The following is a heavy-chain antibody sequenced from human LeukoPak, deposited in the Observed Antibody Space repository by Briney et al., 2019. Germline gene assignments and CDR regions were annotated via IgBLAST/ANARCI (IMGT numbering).Heavy chain of an antibody. J-gene: IGHJ5*02. Sequence: PSETLSLTCSVSGGSISSGDYYWSWIRQPPGKGLEWIGYIYYSGSTYYNPSLKNRVTISVDTSKNQFSLKLSSVTAADTAVYYCARLVFDGSGFHWFAPWGQGPLVTVSS. CDR1: GGSISSGDYY. D-gene: IGHD3-10*01. V-gene: IGHV4-30-4*01. CDR3: ARLVFDGSGFHWFAP. CDR2: IYYSGST.